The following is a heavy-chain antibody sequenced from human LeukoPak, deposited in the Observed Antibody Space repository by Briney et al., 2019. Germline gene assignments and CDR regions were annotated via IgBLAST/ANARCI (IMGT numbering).Heavy chain of an antibody. CDR2: ISGSDDGT. J-gene: IGHJ4*02. V-gene: IGHV3-23*01. Sequence: GGALRLSCLAYGFIMKNDAKSWVRQAPGKGLEWASTISGSDDGTYYTDSVKGRFTISRDDSKNTLYLQMNSVRAEDTALYYCAKHSGWYFYVCWGQGSQVTVCS. CDR3: AKHSGWYFYVC. D-gene: IGHD6-19*01. CDR1: GFIMKNDA.